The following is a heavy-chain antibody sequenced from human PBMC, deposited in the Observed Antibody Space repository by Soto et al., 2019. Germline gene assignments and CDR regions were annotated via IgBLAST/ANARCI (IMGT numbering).Heavy chain of an antibody. CDR2: ISYDGSNK. V-gene: IGHV3-30-3*01. J-gene: IGHJ4*02. CDR3: ARDRPLPPYSTTWAYDY. CDR1: GFTFSSYA. Sequence: GGSLRLSCAASGFTFSSYAMHWVRQAPGKGLEWVAVISYDGSNKYYADSVKGRFTISRDNSKNTLYLQMNSLRAEDTAVYYCARDRPLPPYSTTWAYDYWGQGTLVTVSS. D-gene: IGHD2-2*01.